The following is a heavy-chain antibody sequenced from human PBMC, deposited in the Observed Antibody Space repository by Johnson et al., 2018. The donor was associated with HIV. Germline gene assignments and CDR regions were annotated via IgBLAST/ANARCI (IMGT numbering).Heavy chain of an antibody. J-gene: IGHJ3*02. CDR3: ARDKYGVPSGTFDI. D-gene: IGHD4-17*01. Sequence: VQLVESGGGVVQPGRSLRLSCAASGFTFDDYGMNWVRQAPGKGLEWVSAINRNGGTPGYADSEKGRFNIHRDNAKNSLYLQMNSLRAEDTAFYYCARDKYGVPSGTFDIWGQGTMVTVSS. CDR2: INRNGGTP. V-gene: IGHV3-20*04. CDR1: GFTFDDYG.